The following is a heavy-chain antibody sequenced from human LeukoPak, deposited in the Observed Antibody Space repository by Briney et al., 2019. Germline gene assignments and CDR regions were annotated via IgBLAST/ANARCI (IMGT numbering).Heavy chain of an antibody. D-gene: IGHD3-10*01. Sequence: GGSLRLSCAASGFTFSSFAMHWVRQAPGKGLEWVAVISHDGSNKYYADSVKGRFTISRDNAKNTLYLRMNSLRPEDTAVYYCARAPGLGSGSAFDSWGQGTLVTVSS. CDR3: ARAPGLGSGSAFDS. V-gene: IGHV3-30-3*01. J-gene: IGHJ4*02. CDR1: GFTFSSFA. CDR2: ISHDGSNK.